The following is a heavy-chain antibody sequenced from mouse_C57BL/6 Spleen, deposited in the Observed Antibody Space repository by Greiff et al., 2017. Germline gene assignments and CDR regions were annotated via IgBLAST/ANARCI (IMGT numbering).Heavy chain of an antibody. CDR1: GFTFSDYG. Sequence: EVQLVESGGGLVKPGGSLKLSCAASGFTFSDYGMHWVRQAPEKGLEWVAYISSGSSTIYYADTVKGRFTISRDNAKNTLFLQMTSLRSEDTAMYYCAKGFITGFDYWGQGTTLTVSS. D-gene: IGHD1-1*01. J-gene: IGHJ2*01. V-gene: IGHV5-17*01. CDR3: AKGFITGFDY. CDR2: ISSGSSTI.